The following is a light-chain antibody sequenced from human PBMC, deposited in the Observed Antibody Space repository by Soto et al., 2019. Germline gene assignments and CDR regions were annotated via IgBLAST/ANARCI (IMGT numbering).Light chain of an antibody. J-gene: IGLJ1*01. Sequence: QSVLTQPASVSGSPGQSITISCTGTSSNVGGYNYVSWYQQHPGKAPKLMIYDVNNRPSGVSNRFSGSKSGNTAPLTISGLQAEDEADYYCSSYTSSSSYVFGTGTKVTV. CDR3: SSYTSSSSYV. V-gene: IGLV2-14*01. CDR1: SSNVGGYNY. CDR2: DVN.